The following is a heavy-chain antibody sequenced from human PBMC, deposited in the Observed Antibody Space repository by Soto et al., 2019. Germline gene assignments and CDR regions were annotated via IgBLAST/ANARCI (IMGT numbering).Heavy chain of an antibody. J-gene: IGHJ4*02. CDR2: LSYDGSNK. CDR1: GFRFSDFG. CDR3: AKGILLFDVMTPTHY. D-gene: IGHD3-3*02. Sequence: PGGSLRLSCEPSGFRFSDFGMHWVRQAPGKGLELVTFLSYDGSNKYYGDSVKGRFTVSRDNSKNMLYLQMSSLRPEDTAVYYCAKGILLFDVMTPTHYWGQGTLVTSPQ. V-gene: IGHV3-30*18.